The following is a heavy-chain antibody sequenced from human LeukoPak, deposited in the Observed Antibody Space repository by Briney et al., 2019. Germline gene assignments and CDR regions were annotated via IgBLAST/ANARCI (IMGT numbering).Heavy chain of an antibody. D-gene: IGHD6-13*01. Sequence: GGSLRLSCAASGFTFSNYAMSWVRQAPGKGLEWVSGISDSGGNTFYADSVKGRFTISRDNSKNTLYLQMNSLRAEDTAVYYCAKAGYSSSWLVGGDYYYYYG. CDR2: ISDSGGNT. CDR3: AKAGYSSSWLVGGDYYYYYG. V-gene: IGHV3-23*01. J-gene: IGHJ6*01. CDR1: GFTFSNYA.